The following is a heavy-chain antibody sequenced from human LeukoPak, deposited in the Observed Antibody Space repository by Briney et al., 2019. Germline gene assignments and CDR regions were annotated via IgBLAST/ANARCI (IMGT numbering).Heavy chain of an antibody. CDR1: GFTFSSYA. CDR3: ATGGSYFY. CDR2: ISYDGSNK. Sequence: GGSLGLSCAASGFTFSSYAMHWVRQAPGKGLEWVAVISYDGSNKYYADSVKGRFTISRDNSKNTLYLQMNSLRAEDTAVYYCATGGSYFYWGQGTLVTVSS. J-gene: IGHJ4*02. D-gene: IGHD1-26*01. V-gene: IGHV3-30-3*01.